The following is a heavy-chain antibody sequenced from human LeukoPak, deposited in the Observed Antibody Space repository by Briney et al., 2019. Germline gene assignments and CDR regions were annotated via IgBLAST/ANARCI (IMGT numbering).Heavy chain of an antibody. J-gene: IGHJ4*02. CDR1: GFTFSNAW. V-gene: IGHV3-15*01. D-gene: IGHD3-16*02. Sequence: GGSLRLSCAASGFTFSNAWMSWVRQAPGKGLEWVGRIKSKTGGGTTDYAAPVKGRFTISRDDSKNTLYLQMNSLKTEDTAVYYCTGVWGSYRYYFDYWGQGTLVTVSS. CDR3: TGVWGSYRYYFDY. CDR2: IKSKTGGGTT.